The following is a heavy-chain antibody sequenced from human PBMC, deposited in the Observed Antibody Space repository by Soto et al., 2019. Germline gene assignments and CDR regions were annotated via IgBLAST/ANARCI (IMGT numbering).Heavy chain of an antibody. CDR2: IYWDDDK. CDR3: AHRRLYCSGGSCYQLFDY. Sequence: QITLKESGPTLVKPTQPLTLTCTFSGFSLSTSGVGVGWIRQPPGKALEWLALIYWDDDKRYSPSLKSRLTITKDTSKNQVVLTMTNMDPVDTATYYCAHRRLYCSGGSCYQLFDYWGQGTLVTVSS. J-gene: IGHJ4*02. D-gene: IGHD2-15*01. CDR1: GFSLSTSGVG. V-gene: IGHV2-5*02.